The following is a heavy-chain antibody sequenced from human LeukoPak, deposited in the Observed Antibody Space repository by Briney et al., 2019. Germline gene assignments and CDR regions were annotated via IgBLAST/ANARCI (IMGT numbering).Heavy chain of an antibody. CDR1: GFTFSSYG. CDR2: VSYDGSNK. V-gene: IGHV3-30*18. CDR3: AKDGAVQLERHFDY. D-gene: IGHD1-1*01. J-gene: IGHJ4*02. Sequence: GGSLRLSCAASGFTFSSYGMHWVRQAPGKGLEWVAVVSYDGSNKYYADSVKGRFTISRDNSKNTLYLQMNSLRVEDTAVYYCAKDGAVQLERHFDYWGQGTLVTASS.